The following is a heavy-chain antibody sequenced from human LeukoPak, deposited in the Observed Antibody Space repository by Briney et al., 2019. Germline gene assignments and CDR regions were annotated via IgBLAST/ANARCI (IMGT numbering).Heavy chain of an antibody. CDR1: GFTFSSYW. D-gene: IGHD2-2*01. J-gene: IGHJ4*02. Sequence: GGSLRLSCAASGFTFSSYWMSWVRQAPGKGREWVANIKQDGSEEYYVDSVKGRFTISRDNAKNSLYLQMNSLRAEDTAVYYCARDISFPGGGFDYWGQGTLVTVSS. V-gene: IGHV3-7*01. CDR2: IKQDGSEE. CDR3: ARDISFPGGGFDY.